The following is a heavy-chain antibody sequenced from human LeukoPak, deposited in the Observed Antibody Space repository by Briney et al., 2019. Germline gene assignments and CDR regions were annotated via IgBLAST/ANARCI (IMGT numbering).Heavy chain of an antibody. CDR3: IRDDFWSGYYPPRDY. V-gene: IGHV3-49*03. CDR2: IRSKAYGGTT. J-gene: IGHJ4*02. CDR1: GFTFGDYA. D-gene: IGHD3-3*01. Sequence: GRSLRLSCTASGFTFGDYAMSWFRQAPGKGLEWVGFIRSKAYGGTTEYAASVKGRFTISRDDSKSIAYLQMNSPKTEDTAVYYCIRDDFWSGYYPPRDYWGQGTLVTVSS.